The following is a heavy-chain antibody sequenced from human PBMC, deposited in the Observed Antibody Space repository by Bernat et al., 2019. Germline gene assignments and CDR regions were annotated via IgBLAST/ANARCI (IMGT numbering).Heavy chain of an antibody. D-gene: IGHD2/OR15-2a*01. CDR2: IYYSGST. Sequence: QLQLQESGPGLVKPSETLSLTCNVSGGSISRSSHYWGWIRQPPGKGLEWIGNIYYSGSTYYNPSLKSRVTISVETSKNQFSLNLSSVTAADTAVYYWARHQGFGINTTHYRTTDYWGQGTLVTVSS. CDR3: ARHQGFGINTTHYRTTDY. V-gene: IGHV4-39*01. J-gene: IGHJ4*02. CDR1: GGSISRSSHY.